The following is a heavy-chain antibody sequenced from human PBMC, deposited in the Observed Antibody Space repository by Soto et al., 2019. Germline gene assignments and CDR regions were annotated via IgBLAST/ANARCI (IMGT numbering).Heavy chain of an antibody. D-gene: IGHD3-3*01. CDR2: ISGSGGST. V-gene: IGHV3-23*01. CDR1: GFTFSSYA. CDR3: AKPKRLLRFLEWFYFDY. Sequence: EVQLLESGGGLVQPGGSLRLSCAASGFTFSSYAMSWVRQAPGKGLEWVSAISGSGGSTYYADSVKGRFTISRDNSKNTLYLQMNSLRDEDTAVYYCAKPKRLLRFLEWFYFDYWGQGTLVTVSS. J-gene: IGHJ4*02.